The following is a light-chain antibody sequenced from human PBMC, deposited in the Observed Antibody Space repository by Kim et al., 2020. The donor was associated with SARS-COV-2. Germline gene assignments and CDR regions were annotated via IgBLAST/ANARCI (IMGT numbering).Light chain of an antibody. CDR3: QQRSNWPPIT. CDR2: DAS. J-gene: IGKJ5*01. V-gene: IGKV3-11*01. CDR1: QSGSSY. Sequence: SPGKTATLCFRASQSGSSYFAWYQQKPGKAPRLLIYDASNRAAGIPARFSGSGSGIDFTITISSLEPEDFAVYYCQQRSNWPPITFGQGTRLEIK.